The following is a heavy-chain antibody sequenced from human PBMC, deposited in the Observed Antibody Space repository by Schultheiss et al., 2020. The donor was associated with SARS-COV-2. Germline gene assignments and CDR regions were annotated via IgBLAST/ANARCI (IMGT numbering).Heavy chain of an antibody. CDR2: ISSSGSTI. CDR3: ARDSDYGDYVIDY. CDR1: GFTFSSYA. J-gene: IGHJ4*02. V-gene: IGHV3-48*01. D-gene: IGHD4-17*01. Sequence: GGSLRLSCAASGFTFSSYAMSWVRQAPGKGLEWVSYISSSGSTIYYADSVEGRFTISRDNSKNTLYLQMNSLRVEDTAVYYCARDSDYGDYVIDYWGQGTLVTVSS.